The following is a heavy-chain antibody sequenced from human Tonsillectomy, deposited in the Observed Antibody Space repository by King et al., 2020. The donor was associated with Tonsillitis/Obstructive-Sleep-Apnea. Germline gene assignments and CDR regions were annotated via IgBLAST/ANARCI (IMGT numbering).Heavy chain of an antibody. V-gene: IGHV5-51*01. J-gene: IGHJ4*02. Sequence: GQLVQSGAEVKKPGESLKISCKGSGYSFTSYWIGWVRQMPGKGLEWMGIIYPGDSDTRYSPSFQGQVTISADKSISTAYLQWSSLKASDTAMYYCARQKAYSGYDFPFDYWRQGTLVTVSS. D-gene: IGHD5-12*01. CDR1: GYSFTSYW. CDR2: IYPGDSDT. CDR3: ARQKAYSGYDFPFDY.